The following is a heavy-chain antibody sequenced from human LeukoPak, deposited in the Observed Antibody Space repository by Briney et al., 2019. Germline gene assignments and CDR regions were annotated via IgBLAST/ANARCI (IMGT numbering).Heavy chain of an antibody. CDR2: INHSGNT. D-gene: IGHD5-12*01. CDR3: ARGGGLYSGYAPTGAH. V-gene: IGHV4-34*01. CDR1: GGSFSGYN. Sequence: SETLSLTCAVYGGSFSGYNWRWIRQPPGKGLEWIGEINHSGNTKYNPSLKSRVTISVDTSKNQFSLKLSSVTAADTAVYYCARGGGLYSGYAPTGAHWGQGTLVTVSS. J-gene: IGHJ4*02.